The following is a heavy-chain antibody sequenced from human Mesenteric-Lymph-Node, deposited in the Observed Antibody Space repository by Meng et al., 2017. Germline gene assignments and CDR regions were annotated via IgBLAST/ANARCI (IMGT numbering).Heavy chain of an antibody. J-gene: IGHJ6*02. D-gene: IGHD3-9*01. CDR1: GGSISSYY. V-gene: IGHV4-59*01. CDR3: ARADILTGYSGMDV. Sequence: SETLSLTCTVSGGSISSYYWSWIRQPPGKGLEWIGYIYYSGSTNYNPSLKSRVTISVDTSKNQFSLKLSSVTAADTAVYYCARADILTGYSGMDVWGQGTMVTVSS. CDR2: IYYSGST.